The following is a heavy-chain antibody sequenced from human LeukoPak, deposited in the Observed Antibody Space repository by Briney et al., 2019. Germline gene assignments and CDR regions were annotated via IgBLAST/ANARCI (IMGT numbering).Heavy chain of an antibody. Sequence: HGGSLRLSCAASGFTFSSYGMHWVRQAPGKGLEWVAFIRYDGSNKYYADSVKGRFTISRDNSKNTLYLQMNSLRAEDTAVYYCAKDLRSSSWYDYWGQGTLVTVSS. CDR1: GFTFSSYG. J-gene: IGHJ4*02. CDR2: IRYDGSNK. V-gene: IGHV3-30*02. D-gene: IGHD6-13*01. CDR3: AKDLRSSSWYDY.